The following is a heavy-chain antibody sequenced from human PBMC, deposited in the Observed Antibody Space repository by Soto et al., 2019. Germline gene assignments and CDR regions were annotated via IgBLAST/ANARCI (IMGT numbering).Heavy chain of an antibody. J-gene: IGHJ4*02. Sequence: GGSLRLSCAASGFTFSSYSMNWVRQAPGKGLEWVSSISSSSSYIYYADSVKGRFTISRDNAKNSLYLQMNSLRAEDTAVYYCARDRGGSSSSRDFDYWGQGTLVTVSS. V-gene: IGHV3-21*01. CDR1: GFTFSSYS. CDR2: ISSSSSYI. D-gene: IGHD6-6*01. CDR3: ARDRGGSSSSRDFDY.